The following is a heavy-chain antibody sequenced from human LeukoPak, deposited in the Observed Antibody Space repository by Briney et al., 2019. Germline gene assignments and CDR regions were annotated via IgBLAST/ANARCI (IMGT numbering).Heavy chain of an antibody. CDR3: ARGGTTPYYFDD. V-gene: IGHV4-4*07. Sequence: SETLSLICTVSGGSLTGYYWSWIRQPAGKGLEWIGRIYSNENTNYNPSLKSRVTMSVDTSKNQFSLKLSSVTAADTAVYYCARGGTTPYYFDDWGQGTLVTVSS. CDR1: GGSLTGYY. J-gene: IGHJ4*02. CDR2: IYSNENT. D-gene: IGHD2-15*01.